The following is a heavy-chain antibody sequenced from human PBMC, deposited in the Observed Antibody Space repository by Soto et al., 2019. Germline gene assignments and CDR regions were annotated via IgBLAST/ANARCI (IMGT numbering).Heavy chain of an antibody. D-gene: IGHD3-10*01. CDR1: GGTFSSYA. CDR3: ARDLSTMVRGAYYYYYGMDV. V-gene: IGHV1-69*13. J-gene: IGHJ6*02. Sequence: ASVKVSCKASGGTFSSYAISWVRQAPGQGLEWMGGIIPIFGTANYAQKFQGRVTITADESTSTAYMELSSLRSEDTAVYYCARDLSTMVRGAYYYYYGMDVWGQGTTVTVSS. CDR2: IIPIFGTA.